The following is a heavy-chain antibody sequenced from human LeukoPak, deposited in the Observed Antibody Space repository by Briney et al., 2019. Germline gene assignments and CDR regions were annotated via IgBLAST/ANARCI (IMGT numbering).Heavy chain of an antibody. Sequence: GGSLRLSCAASGFTFSSYVMTWVRQAPGKGLEWVSAITNSGGATSYADSVKGRFTISRDNSKSTLYLQMNSLRAEDTAVYYCAKWGELIRTFDIWGQGTVVTVSS. J-gene: IGHJ3*02. CDR1: GFTFSSYV. CDR2: ITNSGGAT. CDR3: AKWGELIRTFDI. D-gene: IGHD1-26*01. V-gene: IGHV3-23*01.